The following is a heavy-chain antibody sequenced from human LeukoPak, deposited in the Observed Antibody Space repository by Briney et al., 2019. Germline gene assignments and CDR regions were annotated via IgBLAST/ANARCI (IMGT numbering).Heavy chain of an antibody. Sequence: ASVKVSCKTSGYTFSTYYMHWVRQAPGQGLEWLGIIHPTDGSTSYTQKIQGRVTMTRDTATGTVYLELSSLRSEDTAVYWCARGIGGGHDYWGQGTLITDSS. CDR2: IHPTDGST. J-gene: IGHJ4*02. D-gene: IGHD3-10*01. CDR1: GYTFSTYY. CDR3: ARGIGGGHDY. V-gene: IGHV1-46*01.